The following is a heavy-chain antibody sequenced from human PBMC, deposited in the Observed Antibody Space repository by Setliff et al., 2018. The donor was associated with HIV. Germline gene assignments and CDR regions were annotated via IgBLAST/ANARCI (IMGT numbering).Heavy chain of an antibody. CDR1: GDSITNSFYF. Sequence: ASETLSLTCTVSGDSITNSFYFWAWIRQPPGKGLEWIGSIYYGGIIDYNPSLKSRVTISVDTPKNQFSLRLDSVTAADTAIHYCARGDTYYHDSSGYVKSALDCLDVWGQGTMVTVSS. D-gene: IGHD3-22*01. CDR2: IYYGGII. CDR3: ARGDTYYHDSSGYVKSALDCLDV. V-gene: IGHV4-39*01. J-gene: IGHJ3*01.